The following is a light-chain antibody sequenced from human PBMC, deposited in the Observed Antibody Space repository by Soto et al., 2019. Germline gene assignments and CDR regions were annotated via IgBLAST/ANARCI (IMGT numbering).Light chain of an antibody. V-gene: IGKV3-15*01. Sequence: EIVMTQSPATLSVSPGERATLSCRASQSVSSNFAWYQRKPGQAPRLLIYDASTRATGIPARFSGSGSGTEFTLTISSLQSEDFAAYYCQQRSNWPTFGQGTKLEI. CDR1: QSVSSN. CDR2: DAS. CDR3: QQRSNWPT. J-gene: IGKJ2*01.